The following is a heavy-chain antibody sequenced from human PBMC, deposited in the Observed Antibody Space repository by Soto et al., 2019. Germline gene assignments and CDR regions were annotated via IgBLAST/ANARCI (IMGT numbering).Heavy chain of an antibody. D-gene: IGHD3-16*01. J-gene: IGHJ4*02. Sequence: QVQLQQWGAGLLKPSETLSLTCAVYGGSFSGYYWSWIRQPPGKGLAWMGEINHSGSTNYNPSLQSRVTISVDTSKNQFSLKLSSVTAADTAVYYCARGDGGPHYDYWGQGTLVTVSS. V-gene: IGHV4-34*01. CDR1: GGSFSGYY. CDR2: INHSGST. CDR3: ARGDGGPHYDY.